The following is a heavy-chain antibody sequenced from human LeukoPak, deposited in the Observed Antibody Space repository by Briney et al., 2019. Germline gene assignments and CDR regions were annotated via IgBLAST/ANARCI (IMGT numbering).Heavy chain of an antibody. V-gene: IGHV1-18*01. CDR3: ARDDIAAPGDAFDI. D-gene: IGHD6-13*01. CDR2: ISAYNGNT. CDR1: GYTFTSYG. J-gene: IGHJ3*02. Sequence: ASVKVSCKASGYTFTSYGISWVRQAPGQGLEWMGWISAYNGNTNYAQKLQGRVTMTTDTSTNTAYMELRSLRSDDTAVYYCARDDIAAPGDAFDIWGQGTMVTVSA.